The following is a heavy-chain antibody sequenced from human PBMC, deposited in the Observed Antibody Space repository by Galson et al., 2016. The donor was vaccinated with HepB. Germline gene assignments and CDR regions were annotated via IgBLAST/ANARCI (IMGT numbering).Heavy chain of an antibody. CDR2: ISGSGAKT. J-gene: IGHJ4*02. CDR1: GFTFSNYG. CDR3: TKDTLLVAY. V-gene: IGHV3-23*01. Sequence: SLRLSCAASGFTFSNYGMSWVRQAPGKGLEWVSGISGSGAKTYYADPVKGRFTISRDNSKNMLYLQMNTLKAEDTALYYCTKDTLLVAYWGQGTLVTVSS. D-gene: IGHD3-10*01.